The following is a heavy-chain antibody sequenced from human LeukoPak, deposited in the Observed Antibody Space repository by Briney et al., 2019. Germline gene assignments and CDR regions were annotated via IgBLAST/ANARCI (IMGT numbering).Heavy chain of an antibody. CDR3: ARELDDYSNYDRWFDP. J-gene: IGHJ5*02. Sequence: SETLSLTCTVSGGSLSSYYWSWIRQPAGKGLEWIWRIYTSGSTNYNPSLKSRVTISVDTSKNQFSLKLSSVTAADTAVYYCARELDDYSNYDRWFDPWGQGTLVTVSS. CDR2: IYTSGST. D-gene: IGHD4-11*01. V-gene: IGHV4-4*07. CDR1: GGSLSSYY.